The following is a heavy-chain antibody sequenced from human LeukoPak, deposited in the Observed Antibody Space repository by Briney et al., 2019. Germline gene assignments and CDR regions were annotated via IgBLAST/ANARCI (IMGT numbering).Heavy chain of an antibody. CDR2: IRPNSGGT. V-gene: IGHV1-2*02. D-gene: IGHD5-12*01. J-gene: IGHJ3*02. Sequence: ASVKVSCKASGYTFTGYYMHWVRQAPGQGLEWMGWIRPNSGGTNYAQKFQGRVTMTRDTSISTTYMALSRLRSDETAVYYWARVSYSGYDFAFDIWGQGTSVTVSS. CDR3: ARVSYSGYDFAFDI. CDR1: GYTFTGYY.